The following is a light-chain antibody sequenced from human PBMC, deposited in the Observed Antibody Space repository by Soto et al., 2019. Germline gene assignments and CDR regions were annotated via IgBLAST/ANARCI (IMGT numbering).Light chain of an antibody. J-gene: IGKJ1*01. V-gene: IGKV1-39*01. CDR1: QSITTS. Sequence: DIQLTQSPSSLSASVGDRLTITCRASQSITTSLNWYQQTPGKAPKVLIFGASNLQSGVPSRFSGSGSGTDFTLTITSLQPEDCATYDCQQSFTIPRPFGQGTSVEI. CDR2: GAS. CDR3: QQSFTIPRP.